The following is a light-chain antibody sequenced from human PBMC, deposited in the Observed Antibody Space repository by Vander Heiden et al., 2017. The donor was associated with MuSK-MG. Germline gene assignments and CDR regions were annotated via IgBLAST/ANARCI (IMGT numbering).Light chain of an antibody. V-gene: IGKV1-39*01. CDR2: AAS. CDR1: QSISDS. J-gene: IGKJ3*01. Sequence: DIQVTQSPSSLSASVGDRVTISCRTSQSISDSLNWYQQKPGKVPELLIYAASNLQSGVPSRFSGSGSGTGFILTIDRLQPEDFATYYCQQTVRTPFAFGHGTKVXFK. CDR3: QQTVRTPFA.